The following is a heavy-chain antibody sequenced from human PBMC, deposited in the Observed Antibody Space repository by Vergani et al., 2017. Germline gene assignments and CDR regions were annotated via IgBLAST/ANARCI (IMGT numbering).Heavy chain of an antibody. D-gene: IGHD5-18*01. Sequence: QVQLVQSGAEVKKPGASVKVSCKASGYTFTSYDINWVRQATGQGLEWMGWMNPNSGNTGYAQKFKGRVTMTRNTSISTAYMELSSLRSEDTAVYYCGRGWRVQLWFVEDWFDPWGQGTLVTVSS. CDR2: MNPNSGNT. CDR1: GYTFTSYD. J-gene: IGHJ5*02. CDR3: GRGWRVQLWFVEDWFDP. V-gene: IGHV1-8*01.